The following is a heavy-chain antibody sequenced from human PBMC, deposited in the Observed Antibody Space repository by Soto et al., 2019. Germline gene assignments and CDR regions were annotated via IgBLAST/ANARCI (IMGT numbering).Heavy chain of an antibody. Sequence: QVQLQESGPGLVKPSETLSLTCTVSGGSISSYYWSWIRQPPGKGLEWIGYIYYSGSTNYNPSLKSRVIISVDTSKNQFSLKLSSVTAADTAVYYCARAALLWFGETPPPFAFDIWGQGTMVTVSS. D-gene: IGHD3-10*01. CDR2: IYYSGST. J-gene: IGHJ3*02. V-gene: IGHV4-59*01. CDR3: ARAALLWFGETPPPFAFDI. CDR1: GGSISSYY.